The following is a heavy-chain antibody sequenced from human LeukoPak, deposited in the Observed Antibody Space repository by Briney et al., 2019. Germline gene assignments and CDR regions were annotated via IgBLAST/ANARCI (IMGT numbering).Heavy chain of an antibody. CDR2: IIPIFGTA. CDR3: ARDGGSDPLGYFQH. V-gene: IGHV1-69*05. D-gene: IGHD1-26*01. J-gene: IGHJ1*01. CDR1: GGTFSSYA. Sequence: SVKVSCKASGGTFSSYAISWVRQAPGQGLEWMGGIIPIFGTANYAQKFQGRVTITTDESTSTAYMELSSLRSEDTAVYYCARDGGSDPLGYFQHWGQGTLVTVSS.